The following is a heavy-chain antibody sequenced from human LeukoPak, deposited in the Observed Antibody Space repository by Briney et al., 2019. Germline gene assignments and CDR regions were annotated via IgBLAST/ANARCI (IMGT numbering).Heavy chain of an antibody. D-gene: IGHD4-23*01. V-gene: IGHV4-4*09. Sequence: SETLSLTCTVSGGSISSYYWSWIRQPPGKGLEWIGYIYTSGSPNYNPSLKSRVTISVDTSKNQFSLKLSSVTAADTAVYYCARHYRGYGGNSTNYYYYYYMDVWGKGTTVTVSS. CDR1: GGSISSYY. CDR2: IYTSGSP. CDR3: ARHYRGYGGNSTNYYYYYYMDV. J-gene: IGHJ6*03.